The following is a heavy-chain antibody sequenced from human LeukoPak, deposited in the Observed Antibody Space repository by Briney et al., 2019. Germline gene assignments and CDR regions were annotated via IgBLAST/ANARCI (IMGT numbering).Heavy chain of an antibody. CDR2: INSDGSST. V-gene: IGHV3-74*01. CDR1: GFTFSSYW. J-gene: IGHJ4*02. Sequence: PGGSLRLSCAASGFTFSSYWMHWVRQAPGKGLVWVSRINSDGSSTSYADSVKGRFTISRDNAKNTLYLQMNSLRAEDTAVYYCARPTVADYFDYWGQGTLVTVSS. D-gene: IGHD6-19*01. CDR3: ARPTVADYFDY.